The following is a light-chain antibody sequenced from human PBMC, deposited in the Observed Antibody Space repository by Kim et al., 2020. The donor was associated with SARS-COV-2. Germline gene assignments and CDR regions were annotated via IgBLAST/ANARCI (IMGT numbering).Light chain of an antibody. CDR3: QQSYSTPPT. CDR1: QGSNTY. V-gene: IGKV1-39*01. CDR2: GAS. Sequence: ASWGARVTITCRAIQGSNTYVNWYQQKPGKAPKLLIYGASSLQSGVPSRFSGSGSGTDFTLTISSLQPDDFATYYCQQSYSTPPTFGGGTKVDIK. J-gene: IGKJ4*01.